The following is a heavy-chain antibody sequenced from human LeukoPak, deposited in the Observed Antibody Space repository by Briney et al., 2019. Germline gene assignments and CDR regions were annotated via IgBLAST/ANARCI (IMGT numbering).Heavy chain of an antibody. Sequence: GGSLRLSCAASGFTFSNHGMHWVRQAPGKGLEWVAIISYDGSNKFYADSVKGRFTISRDNSKDTLHLQMNSLRAEDTAVYYCAKAGVGGYYYGDYWGQGTLVTVSS. CDR1: GFTFSNHG. D-gene: IGHD3-22*01. CDR3: AKAGVGGYYYGDY. J-gene: IGHJ4*02. CDR2: ISYDGSNK. V-gene: IGHV3-30*18.